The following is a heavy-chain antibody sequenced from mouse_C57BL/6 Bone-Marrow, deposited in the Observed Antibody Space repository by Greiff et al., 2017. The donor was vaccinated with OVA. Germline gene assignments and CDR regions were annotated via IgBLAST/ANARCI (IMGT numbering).Heavy chain of an antibody. Sequence: QVQLKQPGAELVKPGASVKMSCKASGYTFTSYWITWVKQRPGQGLEWIGDIYPGSGSTNYNEKFKSKATLTVDTSSSTAYMQLSSLTSEDSAVYYCARPPNYYGDWYFDVWGTGTTVTVSS. D-gene: IGHD1-1*01. CDR3: ARPPNYYGDWYFDV. V-gene: IGHV1-55*01. J-gene: IGHJ1*03. CDR1: GYTFTSYW. CDR2: IYPGSGST.